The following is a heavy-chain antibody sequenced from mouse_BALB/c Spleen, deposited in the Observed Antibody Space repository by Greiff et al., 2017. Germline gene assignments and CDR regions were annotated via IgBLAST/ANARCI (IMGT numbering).Heavy chain of an antibody. Sequence: EVKLVESGGGLVQPGGSRKLSCAASGFTFSSFGMHWVRQAPEKGLEWVAYISSGSSTIYYADTVKGRFTISRDNPKNTLFLQMTSLRSEDTAMYYCARYDGYYPYFDYWGQGTTRTVSS. CDR3: ARYDGYYPYFDY. D-gene: IGHD2-3*01. J-gene: IGHJ2*01. CDR2: ISSGSSTI. V-gene: IGHV5-17*02. CDR1: GFTFSSFG.